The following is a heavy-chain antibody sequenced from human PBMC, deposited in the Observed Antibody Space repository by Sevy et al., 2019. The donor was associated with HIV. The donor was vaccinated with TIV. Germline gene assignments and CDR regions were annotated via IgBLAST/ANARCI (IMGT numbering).Heavy chain of an antibody. CDR3: ARGTLGYCSGGSCYYDAFDI. D-gene: IGHD2-15*01. J-gene: IGHJ3*02. CDR2: ISYDGSNK. Sequence: GGSLRLSCAASGFTFSSYAMHWVRQAPGKGLEWVAVISYDGSNKYYADSGKGRFTISRDNSKNTPYLQMNSLRAEDTDVYYCARGTLGYCSGGSCYYDAFDIWGQGTMVTVSS. CDR1: GFTFSSYA. V-gene: IGHV3-30-3*01.